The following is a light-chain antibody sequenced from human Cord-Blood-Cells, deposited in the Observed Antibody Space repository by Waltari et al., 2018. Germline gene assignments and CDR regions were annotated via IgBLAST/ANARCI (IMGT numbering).Light chain of an antibody. Sequence: EIVMTQFPATLSVSPGERPTLPCRASQSVSSNLTWYQQKPGQAPRLLIYGASTRATGIAARFSGRGSGTEFTLTISSLQSEDFAVYYCQQYNNWPALTFGGGTKVEIK. CDR2: GAS. CDR1: QSVSSN. V-gene: IGKV3-15*01. J-gene: IGKJ4*01. CDR3: QQYNNWPALT.